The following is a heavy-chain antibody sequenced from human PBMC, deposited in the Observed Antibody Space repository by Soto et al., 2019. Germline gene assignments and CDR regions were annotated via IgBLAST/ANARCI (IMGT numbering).Heavy chain of an antibody. CDR1: GFTFRTYA. CDR3: AKNYFFDS. Sequence: GGSLRLSCAASGFTFRTYAMSWVRQGPGKGLEWVSSISVSGSPYYADPVKGRFTVSRDNSKDTLYLQMNSLTAEDTAVYFCAKNYFFDSWGPGTLVTVSS. J-gene: IGHJ4*02. CDR2: ISVSGSP. V-gene: IGHV3-23*01.